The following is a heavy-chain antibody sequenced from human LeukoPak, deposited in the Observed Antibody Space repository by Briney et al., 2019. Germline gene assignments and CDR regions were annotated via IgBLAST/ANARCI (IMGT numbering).Heavy chain of an antibody. D-gene: IGHD6-19*01. CDR1: GFTFSSNW. CDR2: IKQDGSEK. V-gene: IGHV3-7*03. CDR3: ARGLAVSY. J-gene: IGHJ4*02. Sequence: GGSLRLSCVASGFTFSSNWMSWVRQAPGKGLEWVANIKQDGSEKYYVDSVKGRFTISRDNAKNSLYLQMNSLRAEDTAVYYCARGLAVSYWGQGTLVTVSS.